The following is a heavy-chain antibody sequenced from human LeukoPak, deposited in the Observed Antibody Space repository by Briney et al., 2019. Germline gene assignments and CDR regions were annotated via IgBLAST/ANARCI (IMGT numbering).Heavy chain of an antibody. J-gene: IGHJ4*02. V-gene: IGHV3-7*01. CDR2: IKQDGSEK. Sequence: PGGSLRLSCAASGFTFSSYGMHWVRQAPGKGLEWVANIKQDGSEKYYVDSVKGRFTISRDNTENSLYLQMNSLRAEDTAVYYCARDTGNSFDYWGQGTLVTVSS. CDR1: GFTFSSYG. CDR3: ARDTGNSFDY. D-gene: IGHD1-14*01.